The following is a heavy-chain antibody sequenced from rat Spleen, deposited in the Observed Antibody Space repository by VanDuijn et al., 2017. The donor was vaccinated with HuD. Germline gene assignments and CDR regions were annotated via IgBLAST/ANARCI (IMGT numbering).Heavy chain of an antibody. J-gene: IGHJ4*01. CDR1: GFSLTSDG. D-gene: IGHD1-9*01. CDR3: TRDGTTGIFAYVMDA. CDR2: MRYNGDT. V-gene: IGHV2-63*01. Sequence: QVQLKESGPGLVQPSQTLSLTCTVSGFSLTSDGVSWVRQPPGKGLEWMGRMRYNGDTSYNSVLKSRLTISRDTSKNQVFLKLNSLQTDDTGTYYCTRDGTTGIFAYVMDAWGQGVSVTVSS.